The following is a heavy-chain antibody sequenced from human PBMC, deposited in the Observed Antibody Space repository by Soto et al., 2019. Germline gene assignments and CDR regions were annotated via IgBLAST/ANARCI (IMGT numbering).Heavy chain of an antibody. Sequence: GGSLRLSCAASGFTFSSYAMSWVRQAPGKELEWVSAISGSGGSTYYADSVKGRFTISRDNSKNTLYLQMNSLRAEDTAVYYCAKEGAYSSSWSAFDYWGQGTLVTVSS. CDR3: AKEGAYSSSWSAFDY. CDR1: GFTFSSYA. CDR2: ISGSGGST. D-gene: IGHD6-13*01. J-gene: IGHJ4*02. V-gene: IGHV3-23*01.